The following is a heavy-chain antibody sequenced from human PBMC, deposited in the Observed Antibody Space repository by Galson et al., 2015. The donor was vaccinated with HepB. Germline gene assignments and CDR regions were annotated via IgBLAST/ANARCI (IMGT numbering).Heavy chain of an antibody. CDR1: GYTFTSYD. CDR2: ISAYNGNT. J-gene: IGHJ4*02. CDR3: ARDLRGIYDSSGYYHDY. V-gene: IGHV1-18*01. D-gene: IGHD3-22*01. Sequence: SVKVSCKASGYTFTSYDINWVRQAPGQGLEWMGWISAYNGNTNYAQKLQGRVTMTTDTSTSTAYMELRSLRSDDTAVYYCARDLRGIYDSSGYYHDYWGQGTLVTVSS.